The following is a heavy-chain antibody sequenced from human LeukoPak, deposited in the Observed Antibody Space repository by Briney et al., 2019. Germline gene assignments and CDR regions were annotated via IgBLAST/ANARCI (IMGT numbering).Heavy chain of an antibody. V-gene: IGHV3-23*01. Sequence: GGSLRLSCAASGFTFSSYAMSWVRQAPGKGLEWVSAISGSGGSTYYADSVKGRFTISRDNSKNTLYLQMNSLRAEDTAVYYCAKASYGSGKRGWYFDLWGRGTLVTVSS. D-gene: IGHD3-10*01. CDR3: AKASYGSGKRGWYFDL. CDR1: GFTFSSYA. CDR2: ISGSGGST. J-gene: IGHJ2*01.